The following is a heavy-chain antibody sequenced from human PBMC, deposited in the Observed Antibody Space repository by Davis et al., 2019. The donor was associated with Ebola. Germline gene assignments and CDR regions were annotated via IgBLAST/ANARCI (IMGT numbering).Heavy chain of an antibody. CDR2: IKQDGSEK. J-gene: IGHJ6*02. V-gene: IGHV3-7*03. CDR3: ARDPRLTYGMDV. CDR1: GFTFSSYC. Sequence: WGSLRLSCAASGFTFSSYCMSWVRQAPGKGLEWVANIKQDGSEKYYVDSVKGRFTISRDNAKNSLYLQMNSLRAEDTAVYYCARDPRLTYGMDVWGQGTTVTVSS.